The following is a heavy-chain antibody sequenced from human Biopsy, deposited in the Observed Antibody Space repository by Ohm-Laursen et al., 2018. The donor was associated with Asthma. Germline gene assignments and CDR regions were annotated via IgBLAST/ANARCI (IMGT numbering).Heavy chain of an antibody. CDR1: GGSMTPTSHY. V-gene: IGHV4-39*01. Sequence: GTLSLTCRVSGGSMTPTSHYWDWIRQAPEKGLEWIGYISYGGKTSYNPSLKNRVTISRDTSKNQFSLRLPSVTAADTAVYFCARRITIFGVVQKDHGMDAWGQGTTVIVSS. D-gene: IGHD3-3*01. CDR2: ISYGGKT. CDR3: ARRITIFGVVQKDHGMDA. J-gene: IGHJ6*02.